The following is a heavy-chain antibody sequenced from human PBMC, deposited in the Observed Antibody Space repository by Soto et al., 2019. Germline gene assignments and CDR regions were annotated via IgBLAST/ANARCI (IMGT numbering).Heavy chain of an antibody. CDR2: IRSKSDGGTT. Sequence: GGSLRLSCAVSGFILNNAWMSWVRRAPGKGLEWVARIRSKSDGGTTDYAAPVKGRFTISRDDSKNTLYLQMNGLKSEDTAVYFCATLRRYLAGFDPWGQGTLVTVSS. CDR3: ATLRRYLAGFDP. CDR1: GFILNNAW. V-gene: IGHV3-15*01. D-gene: IGHD1-1*01. J-gene: IGHJ5*02.